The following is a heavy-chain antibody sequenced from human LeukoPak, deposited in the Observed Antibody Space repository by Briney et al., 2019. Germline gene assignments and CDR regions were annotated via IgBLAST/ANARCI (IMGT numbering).Heavy chain of an antibody. J-gene: IGHJ6*03. CDR1: GGTFSSYA. CDR2: IIPIFGTA. V-gene: IGHV1-69*06. D-gene: IGHD5-24*01. Sequence: GASVTVSCKASGGTFSSYAISWVRQAPGQGLEGMGGIIPIFGTANYAQKFQGRVTITADKSTSTAYMELSSLRSEDTAVYYCASDGNGVWGRPTGDYYYMDVWGKGTAVTVSS. CDR3: ASDGNGVWGRPTGDYYYMDV.